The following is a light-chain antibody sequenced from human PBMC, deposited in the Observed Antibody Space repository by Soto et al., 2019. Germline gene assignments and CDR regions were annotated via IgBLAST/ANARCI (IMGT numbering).Light chain of an antibody. J-gene: IGLJ3*02. V-gene: IGLV1-44*01. CDR2: SNN. CDR3: AAWDDSLNGSGV. CDR1: SSNIGSNS. Sequence: QSVLTQPPSASGTPGQRVTISCSGSSSNIGSNSVNWYQQLPGMAPKLLIYSNNERPSGVPDRFSGSKSGTSASLAISGLQSEDEADYYCAAWDDSLNGSGVFGGGTKVTVL.